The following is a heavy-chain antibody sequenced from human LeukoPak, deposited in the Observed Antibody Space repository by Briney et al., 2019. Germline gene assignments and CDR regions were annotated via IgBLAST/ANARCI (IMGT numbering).Heavy chain of an antibody. CDR3: ARRGVKRWFDP. CDR2: IYYSGST. CDR1: GGSISSYY. J-gene: IGHJ5*02. D-gene: IGHD2-8*01. V-gene: IGHV4-59*08. Sequence: SETLSLTCTVSGGSISSYYWSWIRQPPGKGLEWIGYIYYSGSTNYNPSLKSRVTISVDTSKNQFSLKLSSVTAADTAVYYCARRGVKRWFDPWGQGTLVTVSS.